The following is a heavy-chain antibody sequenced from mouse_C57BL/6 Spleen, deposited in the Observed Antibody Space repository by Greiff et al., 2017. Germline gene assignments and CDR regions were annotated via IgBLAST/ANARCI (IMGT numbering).Heavy chain of an antibody. D-gene: IGHD3-2*02. CDR3: ARGQLRSSYYYAMDY. V-gene: IGHV1-26*01. CDR1: GYTFTDYY. Sequence: EVQLQQSGPELVKPGASVKISCKASGYTFTDYYMNWVKQSHGKSLEWIGDINPNNGGTSYNQKFKGKATLTVDKSSSTAYMELRSLTSEDSAVYYCARGQLRSSYYYAMDYWGQGTSVTVSS. CDR2: INPNNGGT. J-gene: IGHJ4*01.